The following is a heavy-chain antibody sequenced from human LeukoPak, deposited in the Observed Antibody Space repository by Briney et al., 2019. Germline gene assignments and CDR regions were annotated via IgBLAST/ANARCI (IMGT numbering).Heavy chain of an antibody. V-gene: IGHV4-30-4*01. CDR1: GGSISSGDYY. CDR2: IYYSGST. J-gene: IGHJ4*02. Sequence: SETLSLTCTVSGGSISSGDYYWGWIRQPPGKGLGWIGYIYYSGSTYYNPSLKSRVTISVDTSKNQFSLKLSSVTAADTAVYYCASAVPFDYWGQGTLVTVSS. CDR3: ASAVPFDY. D-gene: IGHD1-1*01.